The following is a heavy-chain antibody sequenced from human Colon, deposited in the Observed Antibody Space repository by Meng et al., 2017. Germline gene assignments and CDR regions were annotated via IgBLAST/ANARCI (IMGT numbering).Heavy chain of an antibody. CDR1: GDSIGSSLYY. Sequence: QGQLQESGPGLVKPSETLSLTCTVSGDSIGSSLYYWGWVRQTAGKGLEWIGRISTGGSTGYNPSLKSRVTLSVDRSKTQFFLRLSSVTAADTAVYYCARDHYYDSRGYSDWFDPWGQGTLVTVSS. V-gene: IGHV4-61*02. CDR3: ARDHYYDSRGYSDWFDP. J-gene: IGHJ5*02. D-gene: IGHD3-22*01. CDR2: ISTGGST.